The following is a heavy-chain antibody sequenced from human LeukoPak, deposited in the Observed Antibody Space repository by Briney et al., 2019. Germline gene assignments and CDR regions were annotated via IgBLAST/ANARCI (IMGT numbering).Heavy chain of an antibody. D-gene: IGHD2-15*01. CDR2: IYSDRRT. CDR3: ARDSAFSSYSH. CDR1: GFIVSSSY. J-gene: IGHJ1*01. V-gene: IGHV3-53*01. Sequence: GGSLRLSCTASGFIVSSSYMSWVRQAPGKGPEWVSIIYSDRRTYCAGSVKGRFTISRDDSQNMVFLQMDSLRTEDTARYYCARDSAFSSYSHWGQGALVTVSS.